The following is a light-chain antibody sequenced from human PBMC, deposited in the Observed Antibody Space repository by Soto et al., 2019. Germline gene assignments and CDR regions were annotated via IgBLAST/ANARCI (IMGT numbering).Light chain of an antibody. CDR1: SGHSSYA. CDR3: QTWGTGIRV. CDR2: LNSDGSH. V-gene: IGLV4-69*01. J-gene: IGLJ3*02. Sequence: QSVLTQSPSASASLGASVKLTCTLSSGHSSYAIAWHQQQPEKGPRYLMKLNSDGSHSKGDGIPDRFSGSSSGAERYLTISSLQFEDEADYSCQTWGTGIRVFGGGTKLTVL.